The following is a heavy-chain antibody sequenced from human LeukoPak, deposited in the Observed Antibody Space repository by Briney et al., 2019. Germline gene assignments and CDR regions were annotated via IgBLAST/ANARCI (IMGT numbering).Heavy chain of an antibody. CDR2: ITSKPNSYET. J-gene: IGHJ4*02. Sequence: GGSLRLSCAAPGFTFSGSAMHWVRQASGKGLEWVGRITSKPNSYETVYAASMNGRFTISRDDSKNTAYLQMNSLKTEDTAVYYCAGGRGWYSPDYWGQGALVTVSS. D-gene: IGHD6-19*01. CDR3: AGGRGWYSPDY. CDR1: GFTFSGSA. V-gene: IGHV3-73*01.